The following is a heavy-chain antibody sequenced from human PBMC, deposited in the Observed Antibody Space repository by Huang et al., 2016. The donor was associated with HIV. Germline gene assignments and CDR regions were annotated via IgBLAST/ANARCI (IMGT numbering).Heavy chain of an antibody. J-gene: IGHJ5*01. Sequence: QVELVQSGAEVKRPGASVRVSCKAAGYIFTKYGINWVSQAPGQGLEWLGWTSAYNGNTNYAEKFQGRVTLTRDTSATTAYMELRDVTSADTAVYYCARDHWYPLQNWFDLWGQGTLVTVSS. CDR1: GYIFTKYG. D-gene: IGHD1-1*01. CDR3: ARDHWYPLQNWFDL. CDR2: TSAYNGNT. V-gene: IGHV1-18*01.